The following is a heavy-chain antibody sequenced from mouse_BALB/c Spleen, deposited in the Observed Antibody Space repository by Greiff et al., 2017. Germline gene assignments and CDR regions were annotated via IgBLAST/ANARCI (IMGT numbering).Heavy chain of an antibody. D-gene: IGHD4-1*01. CDR1: GFTFSSYT. Sequence: EVHLVESGGGLVKPGGSLKLSCAASGFTFSSYTMSWVRQTPEKRLEWVATISSGGSYTYYPDSVKGRFTISRDNAKNTLYLQMSSLKSEDTAMYYCTRDWERGFDYWGQGTTLTVSS. CDR2: ISSGGSYT. CDR3: TRDWERGFDY. V-gene: IGHV5-6-4*01. J-gene: IGHJ2*01.